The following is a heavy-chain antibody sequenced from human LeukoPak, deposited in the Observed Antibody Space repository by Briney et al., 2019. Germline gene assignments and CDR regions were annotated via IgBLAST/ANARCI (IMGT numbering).Heavy chain of an antibody. CDR3: ARVVAPIESGDAFDI. CDR2: INPNSGGT. V-gene: IGHV1-2*02. J-gene: IGHJ3*02. D-gene: IGHD3-16*02. CDR1: GYTFTGYY. Sequence: GASVKVSCKASGYTFTGYYMHWVRQAPGQGLEWMGWINPNSGGTNYAQKFQGRVTMTRDTSISTAYMELTRLKSDDTAVYYCARVVAPIESGDAFDIWGQGTMVTVSS.